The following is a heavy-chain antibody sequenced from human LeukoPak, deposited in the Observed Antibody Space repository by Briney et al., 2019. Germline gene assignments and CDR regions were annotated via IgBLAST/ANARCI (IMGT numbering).Heavy chain of an antibody. D-gene: IGHD6-13*01. CDR2: IIPIFGTA. CDR3: ARDRGAAAGRNWFDP. J-gene: IGHJ5*02. Sequence: SVKVSCKASGYTFTGYYMHWVRQAPGQGLEWMGGIIPIFGTANYAQKFQGRVTITTDESTSTAYMELSSLRSEDTAVYYCARDRGAAAGRNWFDPWGQGTLVTVSS. CDR1: GYTFTGYY. V-gene: IGHV1-69*05.